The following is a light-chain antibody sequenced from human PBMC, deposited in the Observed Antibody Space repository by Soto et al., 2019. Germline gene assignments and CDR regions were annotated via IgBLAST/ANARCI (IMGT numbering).Light chain of an antibody. CDR2: GAA. Sequence: EIVLTQSPATLSLSPGERATLSCRASQSVSSNLAWYQQKPGQPPRLLIFGAASRATVIPDRFSGRGSGTDFTLTISRLEPEDFAVYYCQQYGSSSTFGQGTKVDIK. CDR3: QQYGSSST. J-gene: IGKJ1*01. CDR1: QSVSSN. V-gene: IGKV3-20*01.